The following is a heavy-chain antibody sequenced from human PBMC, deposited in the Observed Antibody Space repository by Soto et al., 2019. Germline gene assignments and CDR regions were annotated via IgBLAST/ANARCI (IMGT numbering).Heavy chain of an antibody. V-gene: IGHV1-58*01. D-gene: IGHD2-2*01. CDR3: AADSIPSYYYYGMDV. J-gene: IGHJ6*02. CDR1: GFTFTSSA. Sequence: XVKVSCKASGFTFTSSAVQWVRQARGQRLEWIGWIVVGSGNTNYAQKFQERVTITRDMSTSTAYMELSSLRSQDTAVYYCAADSIPSYYYYGMDVWGQGTTVTVSS. CDR2: IVVGSGNT.